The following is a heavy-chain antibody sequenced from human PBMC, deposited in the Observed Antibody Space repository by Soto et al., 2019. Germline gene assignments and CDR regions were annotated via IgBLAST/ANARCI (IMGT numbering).Heavy chain of an antibody. V-gene: IGHV3-23*01. J-gene: IGHJ6*02. D-gene: IGHD3-3*01. CDR1: GFTFSSYA. Sequence: PGGSLRLSCAASGFTFSSYAMSWVRQAPGKGLEWVSAISGSGGSTYYADSVKGRFTISRDNSKNTLYLQMNSLRAEDTAVYYCAKHHAGFGVVTNPPYYYYGMDVWGQGTTVTVSS. CDR3: AKHHAGFGVVTNPPYYYYGMDV. CDR2: ISGSGGST.